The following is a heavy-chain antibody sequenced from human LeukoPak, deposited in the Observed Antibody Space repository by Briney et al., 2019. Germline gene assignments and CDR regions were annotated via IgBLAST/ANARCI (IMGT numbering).Heavy chain of an antibody. V-gene: IGHV3-30-3*01. CDR3: AREYNWLPAAGGIDY. CDR1: GFTFSSYA. CDR2: ISYDGSNK. Sequence: GGSLRLSCAASGFTFSSYAMSWVRQAPGKGLEWVAVISYDGSNKYYTDSVKGRFTISRDNSKSTLYLQMNSLRAEDTAVFYCAREYNWLPAAGGIDYWGQGTLVTVPS. J-gene: IGHJ4*02. D-gene: IGHD2-2*01.